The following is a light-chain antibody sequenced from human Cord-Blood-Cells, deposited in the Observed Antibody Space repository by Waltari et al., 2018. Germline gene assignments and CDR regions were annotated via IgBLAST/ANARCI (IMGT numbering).Light chain of an antibody. Sequence: SYELTQPPSVSVSPGQTASITCSGDKLGDKYACWYQQKPGQAPVLVIYQDSKRPSGFPERFSGSNPGNTATRTISGTQAMDEADYYCQAWDSSAVVFGGGTKLTVL. CDR2: QDS. V-gene: IGLV3-1*01. CDR1: KLGDKY. J-gene: IGLJ2*01. CDR3: QAWDSSAVV.